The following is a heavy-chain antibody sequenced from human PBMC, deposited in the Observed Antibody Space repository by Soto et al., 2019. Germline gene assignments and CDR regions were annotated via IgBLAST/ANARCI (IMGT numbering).Heavy chain of an antibody. Sequence: PSETLSLTCTVSGCSISSSSYYLGWIRQPPGKGLEWIGSIYYSGSTYYNPSLKSRVTISVDTSKNQFSLKLSSVTAADTAVYYCARHSPGRTPANYWGQGTLVTVSS. CDR3: ARHSPGRTPANY. V-gene: IGHV4-39*01. J-gene: IGHJ4*02. CDR2: IYYSGST. CDR1: GCSISSSSYY. D-gene: IGHD6-25*01.